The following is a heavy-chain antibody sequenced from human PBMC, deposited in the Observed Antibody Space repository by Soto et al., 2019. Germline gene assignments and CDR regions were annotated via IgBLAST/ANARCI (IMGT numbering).Heavy chain of an antibody. CDR2: VYYSGRT. V-gene: IGHV4-59*01. D-gene: IGHD3-3*01. Sequence: SETLSLTCTVSDGSISPYYWSWIRQPPGKGLQWIGYVYYSGRTNYNPSLKTRVTISVDTSKNQFSLKLNSVTAADTAVYYCARVERTYHFDYWGQRTLVTVSS. J-gene: IGHJ4*02. CDR1: DGSISPYY. CDR3: ARVERTYHFDY.